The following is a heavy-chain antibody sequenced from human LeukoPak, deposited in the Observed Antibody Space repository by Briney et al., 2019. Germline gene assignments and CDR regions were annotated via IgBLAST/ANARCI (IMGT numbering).Heavy chain of an antibody. CDR1: GGSISSSSYY. Sequence: PSETLSLTCTVSGGSISSSSYYWGWIRQPPGKGLEWIGSIYYSGSTYYNPSLKSRVTISVDTSKNQFSLKLSSVTAADTAVYYCASFPIQLGEYMDVWGKGTTVTISS. CDR3: ASFPIQLGEYMDV. CDR2: IYYSGST. J-gene: IGHJ6*03. D-gene: IGHD5-18*01. V-gene: IGHV4-39*07.